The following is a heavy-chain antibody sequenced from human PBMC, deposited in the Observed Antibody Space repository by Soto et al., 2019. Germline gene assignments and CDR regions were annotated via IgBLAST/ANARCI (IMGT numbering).Heavy chain of an antibody. CDR3: TRGHGFNGASFDY. V-gene: IGHV1-69*01. Sequence: QVQLVQSGAEVKKPGSSVKVSCTTSGGTFSSYSVSWVRQAPGQGLEWMGGIIPIFGIPTYAQKFQVRVTISADESTSTASTELSGLRSEDTAIYYCTRGHGFNGASFDYWGQGTLVTVSS. D-gene: IGHD2-8*01. CDR1: GGTFSSYS. J-gene: IGHJ4*02. CDR2: IIPIFGIP.